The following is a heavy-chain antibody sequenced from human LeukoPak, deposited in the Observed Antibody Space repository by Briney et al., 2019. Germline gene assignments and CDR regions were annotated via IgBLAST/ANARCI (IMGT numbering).Heavy chain of an antibody. CDR1: GYTFTIYG. CDR2: RNPNSGNT. D-gene: IGHD3-10*01. V-gene: IGHV1-8*02. J-gene: IGHJ4*02. Sequence: ASVTVSFKASGYTFTIYGISWVRQATGQGLEWMGWRNPNSGNTGYAQKFQGRVTMTRNTSISTAYMELSSLRSEDTAVYYCARGGAESDGSGSYFDYWGQGTLVTVSS. CDR3: ARGGAESDGSGSYFDY.